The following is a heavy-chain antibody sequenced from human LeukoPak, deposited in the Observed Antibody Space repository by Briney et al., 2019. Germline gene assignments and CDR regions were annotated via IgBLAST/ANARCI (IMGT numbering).Heavy chain of an antibody. V-gene: IGHV5-51*01. CDR2: IYPGDSDT. J-gene: IGHJ4*02. D-gene: IGHD6-19*01. Sequence: LGESLKISCKGSGYSFTNYWIGWVRQMPGKGLEWMGIIYPGDSDTRYSPSFQGQVTISADKSISTAYLQWSSLKASDTAMYYCARQSQWPARGEFDYWGQGTLVTVSS. CDR1: GYSFTNYW. CDR3: ARQSQWPARGEFDY.